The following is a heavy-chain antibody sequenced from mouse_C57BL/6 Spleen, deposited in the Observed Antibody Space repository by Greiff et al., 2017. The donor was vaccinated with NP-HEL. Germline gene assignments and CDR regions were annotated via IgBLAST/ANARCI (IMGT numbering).Heavy chain of an antibody. V-gene: IGHV5-17*01. CDR1: GFTFSDYG. J-gene: IGHJ4*01. D-gene: IGHD2-3*01. CDR2: ISSGSSTI. Sequence: EVKLMESGGGLVKPGGSLKLSCAASGFTFSDYGMHWVRQAPEKGLEWVAYISSGSSTIYYADTVKGRFTISRDNAKNTLFLQMTSLRSEDTAMYYCARGLLLRYAMDYWGQGTSVTVSS. CDR3: ARGLLLRYAMDY.